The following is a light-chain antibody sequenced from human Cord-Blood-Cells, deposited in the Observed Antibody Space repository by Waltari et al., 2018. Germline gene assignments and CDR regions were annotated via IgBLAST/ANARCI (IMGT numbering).Light chain of an antibody. Sequence: QSALTQPASVSGSPGQSITISCTGTSSDGGGYNYVSWYQQHPGKAPKLMIYDVSNQPSGVSNRFSGSRSGNTASLTISGLQAEDEADYYCSSYTSSRVFGGGTKLTVL. CDR1: SSDGGGYNY. V-gene: IGLV2-14*03. J-gene: IGLJ3*02. CDR3: SSYTSSRV. CDR2: DVS.